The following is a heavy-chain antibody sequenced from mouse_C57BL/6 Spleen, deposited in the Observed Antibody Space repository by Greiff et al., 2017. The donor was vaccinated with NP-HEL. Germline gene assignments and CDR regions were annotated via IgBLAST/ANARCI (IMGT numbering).Heavy chain of an antibody. J-gene: IGHJ1*03. D-gene: IGHD2-1*01. CDR2: ISSGGSYT. V-gene: IGHV5-6*01. Sequence: EVHLVESGGDLVKPGGSLKLSCAASGFTFSSYGMSWVRQTPDKRLEWVATISSGGSYTYYPDSVKGRFTISRDNAKNTLYLQMSSLKSEDTAMYYCARHIWIYYGNEGYFDVWGTGTTVTVSS. CDR3: ARHIWIYYGNEGYFDV. CDR1: GFTFSSYG.